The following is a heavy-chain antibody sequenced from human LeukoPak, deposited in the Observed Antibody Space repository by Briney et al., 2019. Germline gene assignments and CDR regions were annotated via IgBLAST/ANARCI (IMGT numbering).Heavy chain of an antibody. CDR3: ARMRVVVPAAPVDYYYYMDV. CDR1: GFTFSSYS. Sequence: GGSLRLSCAASGFTFSSYSMNWVRQAPGKELEWVSSISSSSSYIYYADSVKGRFTISRDNAKNSLYLQMNSLRAEDTAVYYCARMRVVVPAAPVDYYYYMDVWGKGTTVTVSS. J-gene: IGHJ6*03. V-gene: IGHV3-21*01. D-gene: IGHD2-2*01. CDR2: ISSSSSYI.